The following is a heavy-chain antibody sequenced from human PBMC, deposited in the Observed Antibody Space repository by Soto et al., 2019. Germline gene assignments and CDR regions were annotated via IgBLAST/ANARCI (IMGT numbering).Heavy chain of an antibody. CDR2: ISGSGGSA. Sequence: GGSLRLSCAASGFSLGSSGMSWVRQAPGKGLECVSSISGSGGSAYYADSVKGRFTISRDNSKNTLYLQMRSLRAEDTAVYYCASSLLPAGYYYYGMNVWGQGTTVTVYS. J-gene: IGHJ6*02. CDR1: GFSLGSSG. CDR3: ASSLLPAGYYYYGMNV. V-gene: IGHV3-23*01. D-gene: IGHD2-2*01.